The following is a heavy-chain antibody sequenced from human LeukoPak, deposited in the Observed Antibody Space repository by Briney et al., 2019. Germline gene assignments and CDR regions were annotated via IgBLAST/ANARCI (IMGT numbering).Heavy chain of an antibody. J-gene: IGHJ3*02. Sequence: GESLKISCKGSGYSFTSGYSFAVYWIGSVRQMPGKGLGWMGIVYPGDSDTRYSPSFQGQVTISVDTSISTAYLQWSSLKASDTAIYYCVRRGYCDGTGGCHSNPFDIWGQGTMVTVSS. V-gene: IGHV5-51*01. CDR2: VYPGDSDT. CDR3: VRRGYCDGTGGCHSNPFDI. D-gene: IGHD2/OR15-2a*01. CDR1: GYSFTSGYSFAVYW.